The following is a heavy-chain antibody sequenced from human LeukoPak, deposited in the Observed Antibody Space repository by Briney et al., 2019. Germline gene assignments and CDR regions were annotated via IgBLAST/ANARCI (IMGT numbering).Heavy chain of an antibody. Sequence: PGGSLRLSCAASGFSFRDYWMSWVRQAPGKGLERVADIEPDGSGKTYVDSVKGRFTISRDNAQQSLYLQMDTLTAEDTAVYYCVTSWVRQQRDFWGQGTLVTVSS. D-gene: IGHD3-10*01. CDR2: IEPDGSGK. CDR1: GFSFRDYW. J-gene: IGHJ4*02. CDR3: VTSWVRQQRDF. V-gene: IGHV3-7*01.